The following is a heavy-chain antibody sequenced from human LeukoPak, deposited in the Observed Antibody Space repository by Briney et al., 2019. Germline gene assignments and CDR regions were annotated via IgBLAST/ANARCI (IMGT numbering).Heavy chain of an antibody. CDR3: ARGGSVGTTTGRNWFDP. Sequence: ASVQVSCQASGYTFPSYGISWVRQAPGQGLEWMGWISAYNGNTNYAQKLQGRVTMTTDTSTSTAYMELRSLRSDDTAVYFCARGGSVGTTTGRNWFDPWGQGTLVTVSS. V-gene: IGHV1-18*01. CDR1: GYTFPSYG. J-gene: IGHJ5*02. D-gene: IGHD1-26*01. CDR2: ISAYNGNT.